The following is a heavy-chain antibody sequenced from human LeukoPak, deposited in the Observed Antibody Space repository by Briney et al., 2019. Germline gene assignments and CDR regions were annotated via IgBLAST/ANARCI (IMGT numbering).Heavy chain of an antibody. J-gene: IGHJ5*02. CDR1: GYSISTGYY. Sequence: SETLSLTCTVSGYSISTGYYWGWIRQPPGKGLEWIGSIYYSGSTYYNPSLKSRVTISVDTSKNQFSLKLSSVTAADTAVYYCARYSYYYGSGSWFDPWGQGTLVTVSS. CDR2: IYYSGST. D-gene: IGHD3-10*01. CDR3: ARYSYYYGSGSWFDP. V-gene: IGHV4-38-2*02.